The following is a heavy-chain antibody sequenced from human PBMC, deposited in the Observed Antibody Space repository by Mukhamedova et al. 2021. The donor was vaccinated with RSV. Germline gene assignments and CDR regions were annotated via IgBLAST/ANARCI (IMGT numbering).Heavy chain of an antibody. CDR2: INPKNGSR. V-gene: IGHV1-2*02. D-gene: IGHD2-8*01. CDR3: ARSAMAEDVLAI. J-gene: IGHJ3*02. Sequence: RQAPGQGLEWLGWINPKNGSRKYSETFQPRVTMTRDTSIDTAYMDLSSLRSDDTAVYYCARSAMAEDVLAIYGRVTMVPYSS.